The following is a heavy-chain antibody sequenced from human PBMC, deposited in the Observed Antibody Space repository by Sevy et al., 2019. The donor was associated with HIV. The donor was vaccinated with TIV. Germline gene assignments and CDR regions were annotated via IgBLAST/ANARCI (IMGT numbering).Heavy chain of an antibody. CDR3: ATTSTPLYHYALDV. J-gene: IGHJ6*02. V-gene: IGHV3-53*01. CDR1: GFTVSSKY. Sequence: GGSLRLSCAASGFTVSSKYMSWVRQAPGKGLEWVSVIYSGEYTYYADSVKGRFTISRDISKNTLNLEMNNLRAEDTAIYYCATTSTPLYHYALDVWGQGTTVTVSS. D-gene: IGHD1-26*01. CDR2: IYSGEYT.